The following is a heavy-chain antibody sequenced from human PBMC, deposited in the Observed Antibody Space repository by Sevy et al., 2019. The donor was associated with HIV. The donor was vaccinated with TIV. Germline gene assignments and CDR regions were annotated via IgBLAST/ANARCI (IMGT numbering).Heavy chain of an antibody. V-gene: IGHV3-23*01. CDR3: AKAGASSGYSTS. J-gene: IGHJ5*02. D-gene: IGHD5-12*01. Sequence: GGSLRLSCAASGFTFSSYAMSWVRQAPGKGLEWVSSITDSGGSTYYADSVKGRFTISRDNSKNTLYLQMNSLRARDTAMYYCAKAGASSGYSTSWGQGTLVTVSS. CDR2: ITDSGGST. CDR1: GFTFSSYA.